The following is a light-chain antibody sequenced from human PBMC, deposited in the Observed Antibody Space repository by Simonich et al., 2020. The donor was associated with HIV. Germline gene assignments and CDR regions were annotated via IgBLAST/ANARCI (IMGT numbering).Light chain of an antibody. V-gene: IGLV3-25*02. CDR2: KDS. CDR1: ALPKQY. J-gene: IGLJ1*01. CDR3: QSYDSSLSGYV. Sequence: SYELTQPPSVSVSPGQTASITCSGDALPKQYAYWYQQKPGQAPVLVIYKDSERPSGIPERFSGSKSGTSASLAITGLQAEDEADYYCQSYDSSLSGYVFGTGTKVTVL.